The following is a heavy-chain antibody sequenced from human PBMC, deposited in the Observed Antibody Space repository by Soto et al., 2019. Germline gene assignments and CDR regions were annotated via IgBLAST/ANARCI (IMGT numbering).Heavy chain of an antibody. V-gene: IGHV1-69*06. J-gene: IGHJ5*02. CDR2: IIPIFGTP. CDR3: ARGLECRGYCLDKPTWFGP. Sequence: SVKVSCKASGCTFSTYTFSCVRRAPGQGLEWMGRIIPIFGTPYYAQKFQGRVTITADKSTSTVYMELSSLGSDDTAVYFCARGLECRGYCLDKPTWFGPWGQGTLVTVSS. D-gene: IGHD2-15*01. CDR1: GCTFSTYT.